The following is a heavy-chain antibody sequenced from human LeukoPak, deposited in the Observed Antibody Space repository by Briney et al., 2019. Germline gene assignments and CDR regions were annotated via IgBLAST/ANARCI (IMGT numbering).Heavy chain of an antibody. D-gene: IGHD3-10*01. CDR1: GGSISSSSYY. CDR3: ARDPTFLWFGEKSEDY. J-gene: IGHJ4*02. CDR2: IYYSGST. V-gene: IGHV4-39*07. Sequence: SETLSLTSTVSGGSISSSSYYWGWIRQPPGKGLEWIGSIYYSGSTYYNPSLKSRVTISVDTSKNQFSLKLSSVTAADTAVYYCARDPTFLWFGEKSEDYWGQGTLVTVSS.